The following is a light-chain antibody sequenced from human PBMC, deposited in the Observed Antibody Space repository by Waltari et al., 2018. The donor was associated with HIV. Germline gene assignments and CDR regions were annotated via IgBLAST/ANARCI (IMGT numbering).Light chain of an antibody. CDR2: GNS. CDR3: QSYDSNLSGATV. CDR1: SSNIGAGYD. V-gene: IGLV1-40*01. J-gene: IGLJ1*01. Sequence: QSVLTQPPSVSGAPGPRVTISCTGSSSNIGAGYDVHWYQQLPGTAPKVLIYGNSTRPSGVPDRFSRGKSGTAASLAITGLQAEDEADYYCQSYDSNLSGATVFGTGTKVTVL.